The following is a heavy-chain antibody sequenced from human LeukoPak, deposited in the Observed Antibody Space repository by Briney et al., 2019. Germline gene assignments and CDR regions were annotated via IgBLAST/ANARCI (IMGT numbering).Heavy chain of an antibody. J-gene: IGHJ3*02. D-gene: IGHD3-3*01. CDR3: ARVLDFWSGYYPGAFDI. CDR1: GGSISSYY. V-gene: IGHV4-59*01. CDR2: IYYSGST. Sequence: SETLSPTCTVSGGSISSYYWSWIRQPPGKGLEWIGYIYYSGSTNYNPSLKGRVTISVDTSKNQFSLKLSSVTAADTAVYYCARVLDFWSGYYPGAFDIWGQGTMVTVSS.